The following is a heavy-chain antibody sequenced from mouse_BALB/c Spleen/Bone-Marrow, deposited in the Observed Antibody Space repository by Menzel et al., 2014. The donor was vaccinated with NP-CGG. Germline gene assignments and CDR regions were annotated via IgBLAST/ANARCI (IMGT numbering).Heavy chain of an antibody. V-gene: IGHV4-1*02. Sequence: DVQLVESGGGLVQPGGSLKLSCAASGFDFRRYWMSWVRQAPGKGLEWIGEINPDSSTINYTPSLKDKFIISRDNAKNTLYLQMSKVRSEDTALYYCARNGDCWFAYWGQGTLVTVSA. CDR1: GFDFRRYW. CDR3: ARNGDCWFAY. D-gene: IGHD2-13*01. J-gene: IGHJ3*01. CDR2: INPDSSTI.